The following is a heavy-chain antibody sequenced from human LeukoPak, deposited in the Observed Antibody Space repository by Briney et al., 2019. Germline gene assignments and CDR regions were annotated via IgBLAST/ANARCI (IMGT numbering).Heavy chain of an antibody. V-gene: IGHV4-34*01. CDR3: ARTTDCGGDCPLGYYYYYYMDV. CDR2: INHSGST. CDR1: GGSFSGYY. Sequence: SETLSLTCAVYGGSFSGYYWSWIRQPPGKGLEWIGEINHSGSTNYNPSLKSRVTMSVDTSKNQFSLKLSSVTAADTAVYYCARTTDCGGDCPLGYYYYYYMDVWGKGTTVTVSS. D-gene: IGHD2-21*01. J-gene: IGHJ6*03.